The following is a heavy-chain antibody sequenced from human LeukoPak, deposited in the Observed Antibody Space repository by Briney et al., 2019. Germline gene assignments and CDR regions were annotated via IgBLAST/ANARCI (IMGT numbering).Heavy chain of an antibody. J-gene: IGHJ5*02. CDR3: ARGVFGASDYDFWSGEFDP. CDR2: IYHSGST. D-gene: IGHD3-3*01. Sequence: PSETLSLTCTVSGGSVSSGSYYWSWIRQPPGKGLEWIGYIYHSGSTYYNPSLKSRVTISVDRSKNQFSLKLSSVTAADTAVYYCARGVFGASDYDFWSGEFDPWGQGTLVTVSS. CDR1: GGSVSSGSYY. V-gene: IGHV4-30-2*01.